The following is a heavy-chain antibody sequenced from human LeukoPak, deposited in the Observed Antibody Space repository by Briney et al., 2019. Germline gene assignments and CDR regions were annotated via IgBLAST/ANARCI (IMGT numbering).Heavy chain of an antibody. CDR2: INPRDGST. Sequence: ASVKVSCKASGYTFTNYYIHWVRQAPGQGLEWMGLINPRDGSTTYAQRFQGRVTMTRETSTNTVYMDLSNLRSDDTAVYYCAKSYGSGRAHDFWGQGTLVTVSS. D-gene: IGHD3-10*01. V-gene: IGHV1-46*01. CDR1: GYTFTNYY. J-gene: IGHJ4*02. CDR3: AKSYGSGRAHDF.